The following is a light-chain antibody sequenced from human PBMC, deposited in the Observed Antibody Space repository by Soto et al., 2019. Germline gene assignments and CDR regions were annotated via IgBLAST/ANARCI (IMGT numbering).Light chain of an antibody. Sequence: DIQMTQSPSSLSASVGDRVTITCRASQGNSDYLAWYQQKPGKVPKLLIYAASTLQSGVPSRFSGSESGTDFTLTISSLQPEDVATYYCQKYNSAPWTFGQGTKVEIK. V-gene: IGKV1-27*01. J-gene: IGKJ1*01. CDR2: AAS. CDR3: QKYNSAPWT. CDR1: QGNSDY.